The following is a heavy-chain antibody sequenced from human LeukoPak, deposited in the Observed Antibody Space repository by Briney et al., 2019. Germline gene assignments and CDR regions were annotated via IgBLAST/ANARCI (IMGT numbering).Heavy chain of an antibody. CDR1: GFTFTSHT. CDR2: ISGSGGST. CDR3: ARVTGAAAITGDAFDI. D-gene: IGHD6-13*01. V-gene: IGHV3-23*01. J-gene: IGHJ3*02. Sequence: PGGSLRLSCAASGFTFTSHTMNWVRQAPGKGLEWVSAISGSGGSTYYADSVKGRFTISRDNSKNTLYLQMNSLRAEDTAVYYCARVTGAAAITGDAFDIWGQGTMVTVSS.